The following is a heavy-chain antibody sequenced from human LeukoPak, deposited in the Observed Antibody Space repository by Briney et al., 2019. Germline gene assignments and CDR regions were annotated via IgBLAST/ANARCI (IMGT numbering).Heavy chain of an antibody. Sequence: GGSLRLSCAASGFTCSSYWMSWVRQARGKGLEWVANIKQDGSEKYYVDSVKGRFTISRDNAKNSLYLQMNSLRAEDTAVYYCARVRSGSDNDYWGQGTLVTVSS. CDR3: ARVRSGSDNDY. CDR2: IKQDGSEK. J-gene: IGHJ4*02. D-gene: IGHD1-26*01. V-gene: IGHV3-7*01. CDR1: GFTCSSYW.